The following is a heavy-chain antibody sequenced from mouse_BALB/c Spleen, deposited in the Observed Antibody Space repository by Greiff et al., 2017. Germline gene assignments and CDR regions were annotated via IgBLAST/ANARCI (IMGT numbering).Heavy chain of an antibody. J-gene: IGHJ3*01. CDR3: ARDGAGEGFAY. CDR1: GFTFSDYY. Sequence: EVQLVESGGGLVKPGGSLKLSCAASGFTFSDYYMYWVRQTPEKRLEWVATISDGGSYTYYPDSVKGRFTISRDNAKNNLYLQMSSLKSEDTAMYYCARDGAGEGFAYWGQGTLVTVSA. D-gene: IGHD4-1*01. V-gene: IGHV5-4*02. CDR2: ISDGGSYT.